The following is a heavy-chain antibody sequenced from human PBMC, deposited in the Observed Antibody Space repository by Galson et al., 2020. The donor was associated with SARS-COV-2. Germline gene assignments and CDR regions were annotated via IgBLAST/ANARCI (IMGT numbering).Heavy chain of an antibody. CDR2: ISGSGGST. V-gene: IGHV3-23*01. J-gene: IGHJ4*02. CDR3: AKDSYYDFWSGYYSSGSLLDY. CDR1: GFTFSSYA. D-gene: IGHD3-3*01. Sequence: GGSLRLSCAASGFTFSSYAMSWVRQAPGKGLEWVSAISGSGGSTYYADSVKGRFTISRDNSKNTLYLQMNSLRAKDTAVYYCAKDSYYDFWSGYYSSGSLLDYWGQGTLVTVSS.